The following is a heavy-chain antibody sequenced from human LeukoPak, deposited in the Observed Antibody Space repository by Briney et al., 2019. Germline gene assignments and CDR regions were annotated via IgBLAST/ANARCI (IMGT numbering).Heavy chain of an antibody. D-gene: IGHD3-9*01. J-gene: IGHJ4*02. Sequence: GRSLRLSCAASGFTFSSYGMHWVRQAPGKGLEGVAVISYGGSNKYYADSVKGRFTISRDNSKNTLYLQMNSLRAADTAVYYCASGGDILTGYYSDSLISYFDYWGQGTLVTVSS. CDR2: ISYGGSNK. V-gene: IGHV3-30*03. CDR3: ASGGDILTGYYSDSLISYFDY. CDR1: GFTFSSYG.